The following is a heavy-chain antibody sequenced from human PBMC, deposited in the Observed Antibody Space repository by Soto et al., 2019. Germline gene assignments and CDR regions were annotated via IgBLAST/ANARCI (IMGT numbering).Heavy chain of an antibody. D-gene: IGHD5-18*01. V-gene: IGHV3-30*18. CDR1: GFTFSSYG. J-gene: IGHJ3*02. Sequence: QVQLVESGGGVVQPGRSLRLSCAASGFTFSSYGMHWVRQAPGKGLEWVAVISYDGSNKYYADSVKGRFTISRDNSKNTLYLQMNSLRAEDTAVYYCAKGGRAIQGDAFDIWGQGTMVTVSS. CDR2: ISYDGSNK. CDR3: AKGGRAIQGDAFDI.